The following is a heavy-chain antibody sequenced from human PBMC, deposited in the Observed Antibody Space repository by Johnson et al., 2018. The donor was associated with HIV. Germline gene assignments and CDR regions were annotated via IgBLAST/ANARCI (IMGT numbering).Heavy chain of an antibody. CDR2: IKSKTDGGTT. Sequence: VQLVESGGGLVKPGGSLRLSCAASGFTFSNAWMRWVRQAPGKGLEWVGRIKSKTDGGTTDYAAPVKGRFTISRDDSENTLYLQMNSLKTEDTAVYYCWIIGTTRHDAFDIWGRGTMVTVSS. J-gene: IGHJ3*02. CDR1: GFTFSNAW. V-gene: IGHV3-15*01. D-gene: IGHD1-7*01. CDR3: WIIGTTRHDAFDI.